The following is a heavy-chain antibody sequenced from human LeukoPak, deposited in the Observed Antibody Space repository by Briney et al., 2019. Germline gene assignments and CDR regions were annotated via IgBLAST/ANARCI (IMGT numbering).Heavy chain of an antibody. J-gene: IGHJ4*02. Sequence: GSLKLSCAASGFTFSGSAMHWVRQASGKGLGWVGRIRSKANSHATAYAASVKGRFTISRDDSKSTAYLQMNSLKTEDTAVYYCTRRGDSSSWYVLDYWGQGTLVTVSS. D-gene: IGHD6-13*01. CDR2: IRSKANSHAT. CDR1: GFTFSGSA. V-gene: IGHV3-73*01. CDR3: TRRGDSSSWYVLDY.